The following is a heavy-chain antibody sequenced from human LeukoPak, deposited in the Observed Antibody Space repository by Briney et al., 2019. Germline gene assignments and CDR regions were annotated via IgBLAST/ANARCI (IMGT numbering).Heavy chain of an antibody. CDR2: IYYSGST. V-gene: IGHV4-61*08. CDR3: AREEGHTYYCDSSGFDI. D-gene: IGHD3-22*01. Sequence: PSQTLSLTCTASGGSISSGGYYWSWIRQPPGKGLEWIGYIYYSGSTNYNPSLKSRVTISVDTSKNQFSLKLSSVTAADTAVYYCAREEGHTYYCDSSGFDIWGQGTMVTVSS. J-gene: IGHJ3*02. CDR1: GGSISSGGYY.